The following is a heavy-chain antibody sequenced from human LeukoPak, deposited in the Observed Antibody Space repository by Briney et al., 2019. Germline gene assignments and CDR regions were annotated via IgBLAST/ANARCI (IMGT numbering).Heavy chain of an antibody. Sequence: GGSLRLSCAASGFTFSSYDMNWVRQAPGKGLEWVSFISSSGSTIGYADSVKGRFTISRDNAKNSLYLQMNSLRAEDTAVYYCARDPSPILRRNYFDYWGQGTLVTVSS. CDR3: ARDPSPILRRNYFDY. D-gene: IGHD4-17*01. CDR1: GFTFSSYD. CDR2: ISSSGSTI. J-gene: IGHJ4*02. V-gene: IGHV3-48*03.